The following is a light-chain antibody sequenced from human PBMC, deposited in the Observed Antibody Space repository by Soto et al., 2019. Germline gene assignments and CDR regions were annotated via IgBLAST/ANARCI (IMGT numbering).Light chain of an antibody. J-gene: IGKJ3*01. CDR3: QKYSSVPV. Sequence: DIQMTQSPTSLSASVGDIVTITCRASQGIRNYVAWYQQRPGKAPKLLLYAESTLQSGVPSRFSGSGSGTDLTLTINRLQPEEVATYSCQKYSSVPVFGPGTKVEIK. V-gene: IGKV1-27*01. CDR1: QGIRNY. CDR2: AES.